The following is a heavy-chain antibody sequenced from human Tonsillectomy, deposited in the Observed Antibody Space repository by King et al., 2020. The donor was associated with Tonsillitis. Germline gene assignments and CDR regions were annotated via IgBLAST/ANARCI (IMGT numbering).Heavy chain of an antibody. CDR3: AKDSDITVVTPDDAFDI. CDR2: INWNSGSI. Sequence: VQLVESGGGLVQPGRSLRLSCAASGFTFDDYAMHWVRQAPGKGLEWVSGINWNSGSIGYADSVKGRFTISRDNAKNSLYLQMNSLRAEDTALYYCAKDSDITVVTPDDAFDIWAQGTMVTVSS. D-gene: IGHD4-23*01. V-gene: IGHV3-9*01. J-gene: IGHJ3*02. CDR1: GFTFDDYA.